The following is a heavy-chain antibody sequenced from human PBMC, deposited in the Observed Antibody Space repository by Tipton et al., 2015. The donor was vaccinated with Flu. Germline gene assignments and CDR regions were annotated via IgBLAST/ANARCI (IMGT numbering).Heavy chain of an antibody. V-gene: IGHV1-69*09. CDR1: GGTFSSYA. Sequence: QVQLVQSGAEVKKPGSSVKVSCKASGGTFSSYAISWVRQAPGQGLEWMGGIIPIHGIANYAQKFQGRVTITADKSTSTAYMEQSSLRSEDTAVYYCARSGYDILTGYPRGAFDYWGQGTLGTVSS. CDR2: IIPIHGIA. CDR3: ARSGYDILTGYPRGAFDY. J-gene: IGHJ4*02. D-gene: IGHD3-9*01.